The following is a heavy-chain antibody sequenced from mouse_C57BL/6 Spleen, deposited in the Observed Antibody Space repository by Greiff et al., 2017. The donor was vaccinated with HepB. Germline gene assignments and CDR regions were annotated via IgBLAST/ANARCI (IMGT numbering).Heavy chain of an antibody. CDR3: ARSPSYDGYYDYAMDY. D-gene: IGHD2-3*01. V-gene: IGHV7-3*01. Sequence: EVKVVDSGGGLVQPGGSLSLSCAASGFTFTDYYMSWVRQPPGKALEWLGFIRNKANGYTTEYSASVKGRFTISRDNSQSILYLQMNALRAEDSATYYCARSPSYDGYYDYAMDYWGQGTSVTVSS. CDR1: GFTFTDYY. CDR2: IRNKANGYTT. J-gene: IGHJ4*01.